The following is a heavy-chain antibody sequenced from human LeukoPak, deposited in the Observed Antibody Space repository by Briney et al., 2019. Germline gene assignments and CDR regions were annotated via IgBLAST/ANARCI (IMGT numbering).Heavy chain of an antibody. D-gene: IGHD6-19*01. CDR3: ARRASGWYDYYGMDV. CDR2: INTDGSST. J-gene: IGHJ6*02. V-gene: IGHV3-74*01. CDR1: GFTFSTYW. Sequence: GGSLRLSCAASGFTFSTYWMHWVRQGPGKGLVWVSRINTDGSSTSYADSVKGRFTISRDDAKNTLYLQMNSLRAEDTAVYYYARRASGWYDYYGMDVWGQGTTVTVSS.